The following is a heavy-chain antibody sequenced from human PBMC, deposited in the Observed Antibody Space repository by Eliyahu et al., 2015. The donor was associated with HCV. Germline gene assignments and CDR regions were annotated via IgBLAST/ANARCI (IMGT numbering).Heavy chain of an antibody. J-gene: IGHJ4*02. CDR2: ISDSGDMT. D-gene: IGHD3-10*01. CDR3: ATQGRVRGIVY. V-gene: IGHV3-23*01. Sequence: APGKGLEWVSGISDSGDMTQYAASVKGRFTISRDNSKDTVYLQIDSPRVEDTAIYYCATQGRVRGIVYWGQGALVTVSS.